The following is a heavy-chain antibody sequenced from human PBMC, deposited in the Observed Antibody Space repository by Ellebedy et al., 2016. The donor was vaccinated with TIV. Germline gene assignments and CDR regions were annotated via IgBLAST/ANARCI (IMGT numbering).Heavy chain of an antibody. CDR2: ISLSSSTI. Sequence: PGGSLRLSCAASGFTFSSYSMNWVRQAPGQGLEWVSHISLSSSTIYYADSVKGRFTISRENAKNSLSLQMNSLRDEDTAVYYCARGPRFGESSFDYWGQGTLVTVSS. CDR3: ARGPRFGESSFDY. V-gene: IGHV3-48*02. D-gene: IGHD3-10*01. J-gene: IGHJ4*02. CDR1: GFTFSSYS.